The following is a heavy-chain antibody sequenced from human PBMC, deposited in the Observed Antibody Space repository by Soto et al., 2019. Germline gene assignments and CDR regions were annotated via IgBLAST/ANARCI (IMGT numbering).Heavy chain of an antibody. V-gene: IGHV3-30*03. D-gene: IGHD2-15*01. CDR1: GFTFNDYA. CDR2: ISFDGNNK. J-gene: IGHJ6*02. CDR3: ARDHWDCSGGGCNPHQLNFFAMDV. Sequence: QVHLVESGGGGVQPGRSKRLSCVVSGFTFNDYAIHWVRQAPGTGLEWVAVISFDGNNKFYTDSVKGRFTISRDRSTTTAYLQMNNLRAEDTAVYYCARDHWDCSGGGCNPHQLNFFAMDVWGQGTTVTVSS.